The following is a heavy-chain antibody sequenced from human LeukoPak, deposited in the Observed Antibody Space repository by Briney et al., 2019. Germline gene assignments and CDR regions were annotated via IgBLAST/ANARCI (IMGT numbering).Heavy chain of an antibody. CDR3: AKDGGYSYGSYYFDY. CDR1: GFTFSGYA. J-gene: IGHJ4*02. V-gene: IGHV3-23*01. CDR2: ISGSGGST. D-gene: IGHD5-18*01. Sequence: GGSLRLSCAASGFTFSGYAMSWVRQAPGKGLEWVSAISGSGGSTYYADSVKGRFTISRDNSKNTLYLQMNSLRAEDTAVYYCAKDGGYSYGSYYFDYWGQGTLVTVSS.